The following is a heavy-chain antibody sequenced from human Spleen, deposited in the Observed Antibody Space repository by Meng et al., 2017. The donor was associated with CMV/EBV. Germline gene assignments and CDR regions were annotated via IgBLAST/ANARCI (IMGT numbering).Heavy chain of an antibody. V-gene: IGHV3-21*01. Sequence: GESLKISCAASGFTFSVYSMNWVRQAPGKGLEWVSSISSSSSFIYYADSLKGRFTISRDNAENSLYLQMNGLRAEDTAIYYCARESSGSFVLDVWGQGTTVTVS. D-gene: IGHD6-25*01. CDR2: ISSSSSFI. CDR3: ARESSGSFVLDV. CDR1: GFTFSVYS. J-gene: IGHJ6*02.